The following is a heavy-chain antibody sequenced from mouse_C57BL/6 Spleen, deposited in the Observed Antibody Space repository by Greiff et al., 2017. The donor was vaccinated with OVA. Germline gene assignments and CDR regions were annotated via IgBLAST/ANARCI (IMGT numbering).Heavy chain of an antibody. CDR2: IYPRDGST. J-gene: IGHJ1*03. D-gene: IGHD4-1*01. V-gene: IGHV1-78*01. CDR3: ASANWDVPWYFDV. Sequence: VKLQESDAELVKPGASVKISCKVSGYTFTDHTIHWMKQRPEQGLEWIGYIYPRDGSTKYNEKFKGKATLTADKSSSTAYMQLNSLTSEDSAVYFCASANWDVPWYFDVWGTGTTVTVSS. CDR1: GYTFTDHT.